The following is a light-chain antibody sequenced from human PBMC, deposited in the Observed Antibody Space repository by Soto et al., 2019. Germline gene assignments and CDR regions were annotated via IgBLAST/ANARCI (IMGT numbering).Light chain of an antibody. CDR2: AAS. CDR3: QKYNSPGFT. J-gene: IGKJ3*01. Sequence: DIQMTQSPSSLSASVGDRVTITCRASQGISNYLAWYQQKPGKVPKLLIYAASTLQSGVPSRVSGSGSGTDFTLTISSLQPEDVATYYCQKYNSPGFTFGPGTKVDIK. CDR1: QGISNY. V-gene: IGKV1-27*01.